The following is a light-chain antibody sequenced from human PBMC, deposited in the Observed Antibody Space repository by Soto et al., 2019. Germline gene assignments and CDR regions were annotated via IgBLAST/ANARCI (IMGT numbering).Light chain of an antibody. CDR3: QQSYSTPYT. V-gene: IGKV1-39*01. Sequence: DIQMTQSPSSLSASVGDRVIITCRASQSISSYFNWYQQKPGKAPKLLIYAASSLQSGVPSRFSGIGSGTDFTLTISSLQPEDFATYYCQQSYSTPYTFGQGTKLEIK. J-gene: IGKJ2*01. CDR2: AAS. CDR1: QSISSY.